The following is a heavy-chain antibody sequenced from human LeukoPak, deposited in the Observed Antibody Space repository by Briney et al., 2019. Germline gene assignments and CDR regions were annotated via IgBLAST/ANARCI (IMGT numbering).Heavy chain of an antibody. V-gene: IGHV4-59*01. CDR2: IYYSGST. Sequence: SETLSLTCTVSGGSISSYYWSRIRQPPGKGLEWIGYIYYSGSTNYNPSLKSRVTISVDTSKNQFSLKLSSVTAADTAVYYCARGGSGYDDAFDIWGQGTMVTVSS. J-gene: IGHJ3*02. CDR1: GGSISSYY. D-gene: IGHD5-12*01. CDR3: ARGGSGYDDAFDI.